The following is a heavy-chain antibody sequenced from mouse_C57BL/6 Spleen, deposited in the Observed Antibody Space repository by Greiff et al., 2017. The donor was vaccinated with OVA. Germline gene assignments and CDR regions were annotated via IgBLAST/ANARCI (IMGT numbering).Heavy chain of an antibody. V-gene: IGHV5-16*01. CDR1: GFTFSDYY. CDR3: ARVLGGYYYGY. Sequence: EVQLVESEGGLVQPGSSLKLSCTASGFTFSDYYMPWVRQVPEKGLEWVAYINHDGSCTYYPDSLKSRFIISRDNAKNILYLHMSSLKSEDTATYYCARVLGGYYYGYWGKGTTLTVAS. J-gene: IGHJ2*01. D-gene: IGHD4-1*01. CDR2: INHDGSCT.